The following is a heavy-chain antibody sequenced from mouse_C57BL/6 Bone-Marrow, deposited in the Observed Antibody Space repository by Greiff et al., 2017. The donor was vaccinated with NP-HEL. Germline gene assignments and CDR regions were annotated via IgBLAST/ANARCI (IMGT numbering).Heavy chain of an antibody. CDR2: INPSSGYT. Sequence: QVQLQQSGAELARPGASVKMSCKASGYTFTSYTMHWVKQRPGQGLEWIGYINPSSGYTKYNQKFKDKATLTADKSSSTAYMQLSSLTSEDSAVYYCASYYGSRRYWYFDVWGTGTTVTVSS. CDR1: GYTFTSYT. D-gene: IGHD1-1*01. CDR3: ASYYGSRRYWYFDV. J-gene: IGHJ1*03. V-gene: IGHV1-4*01.